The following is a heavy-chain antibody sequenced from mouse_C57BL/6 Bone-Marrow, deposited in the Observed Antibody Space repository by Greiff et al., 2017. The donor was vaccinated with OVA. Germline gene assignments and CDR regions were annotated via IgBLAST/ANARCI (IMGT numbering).Heavy chain of an antibody. J-gene: IGHJ3*01. CDR3: ARSRGNGAAWFAY. V-gene: IGHV1-42*01. CDR1: GYSFTGYY. CDR2: INPSTGGT. Sequence: VQLQQSGPELVKPGASVKISCKASGYSFTGYYMNWVKQSPEKSLEWIGEINPSTGGTTYNQKFKAKATLTVDKSSSTAYMQLKSLTSEDSAVYYCARSRGNGAAWFAYWGQGTLVTVSA.